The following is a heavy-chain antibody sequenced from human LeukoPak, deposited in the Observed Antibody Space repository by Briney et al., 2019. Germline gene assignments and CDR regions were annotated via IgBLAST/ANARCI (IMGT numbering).Heavy chain of an antibody. Sequence: GGSLRLSCAASEFTFSSYSMNWVRQAPGKGLEWVSSISSGSSYIYYADSVKGRFTISRDNAKNSLYLQMNSLRAEDTAVYYCARDKEYSSSSFDCWGQGTLVTVSS. D-gene: IGHD6-6*01. V-gene: IGHV3-21*01. J-gene: IGHJ4*02. CDR3: ARDKEYSSSSFDC. CDR2: ISSGSSYI. CDR1: EFTFSSYS.